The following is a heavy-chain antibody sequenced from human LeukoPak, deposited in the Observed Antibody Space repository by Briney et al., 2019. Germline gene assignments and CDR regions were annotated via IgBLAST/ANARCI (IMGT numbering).Heavy chain of an antibody. Sequence: PSETLSLTCTVSGGSISSSSYYWGWIRQPPGKGLEWIGSIYYSGSTYYNPSLKSRVTTSVDTSKNQFSLKLSSVTAADTAVYYCARDYYGSGSYYNQNWFDPWGQGTLVTVSS. CDR2: IYYSGST. V-gene: IGHV4-39*07. CDR3: ARDYYGSGSYYNQNWFDP. CDR1: GGSISSSSYY. D-gene: IGHD3-10*01. J-gene: IGHJ5*02.